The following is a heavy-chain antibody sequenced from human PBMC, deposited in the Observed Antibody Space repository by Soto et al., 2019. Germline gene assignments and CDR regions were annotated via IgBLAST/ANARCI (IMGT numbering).Heavy chain of an antibody. CDR3: AKAGGGSYPYFDY. CDR2: ISYDGSNK. D-gene: IGHD1-26*01. CDR1: GFTFSSYG. V-gene: IGHV3-30*18. J-gene: IGHJ4*02. Sequence: QVQLVESGGGVVQPGRSLRLSCAASGFTFSSYGMHWVRQAPGKGLEWVAVISYDGSNKYYADSVKGRFTISRDNSKNTLYLQMNRLRAEDTAVYYCAKAGGGSYPYFDYWGQGTLVTVSS.